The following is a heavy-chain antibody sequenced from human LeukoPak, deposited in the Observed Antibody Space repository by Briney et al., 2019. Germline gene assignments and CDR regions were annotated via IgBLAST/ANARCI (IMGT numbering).Heavy chain of an antibody. V-gene: IGHV3-23*01. D-gene: IGHD3-3*01. CDR2: ISGSGGST. CDR3: AKARWETQYYDFWSGYYPFDY. CDR1: GFTFSSYA. Sequence: GGSLRLSCAASGFTFSSYAMSWVRQAPGKGLEWVSAISGSGGSTYYADSVKGRFTISRDNSKNTLYLQMNSLRAEDTAVYYCAKARWETQYYDFWSGYYPFDYWGQGTLVTVS. J-gene: IGHJ4*02.